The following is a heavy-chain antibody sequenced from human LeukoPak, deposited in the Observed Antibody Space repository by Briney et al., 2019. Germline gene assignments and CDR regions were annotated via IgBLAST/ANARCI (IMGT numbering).Heavy chain of an antibody. CDR2: ISGSGNT. CDR1: GFTFSTYA. V-gene: IGHV3-23*01. D-gene: IGHD6-13*01. CDR3: ANSFNRWYYFDY. Sequence: GGSLRLSCAASGFTFSTYAMSWVRQAPGKGLEWVSAISGSGNTYYADSVKGRFTISRDNSKNTLYLQMNSLRAEDTAIYYCANSFNRWYYFDYWGPGTLVTVSS. J-gene: IGHJ4*02.